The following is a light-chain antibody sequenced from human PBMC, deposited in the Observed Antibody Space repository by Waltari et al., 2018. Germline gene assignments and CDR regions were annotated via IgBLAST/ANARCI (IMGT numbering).Light chain of an antibody. V-gene: IGKV2-28*01. CDR1: QSLLHSNGYNY. CDR2: LGS. CDR3: MQALQTPVFT. Sequence: DIVMTLSPLSLPVTPGEPASISCRSSQSLLHSNGYNYLDWYLQKPGQSPQLLIYLGSNRASGVPDRFSGSGSGTDFTLKISRVEAEDVGVYYCMQALQTPVFTFGPGTKVDIK. J-gene: IGKJ3*01.